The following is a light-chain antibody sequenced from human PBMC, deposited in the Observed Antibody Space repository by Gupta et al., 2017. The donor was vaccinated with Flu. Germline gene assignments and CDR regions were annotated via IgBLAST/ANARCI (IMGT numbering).Light chain of an antibody. Sequence: VNLRQPSSRACRSRYSLVNSNVSTYLNWYQQRPGQAPRLLIYKVSDRDSGIPDRFSGSGSARDFTLKISRVEAEDFGVYYCMQGTSWPVTFGGGTKVEIK. V-gene: IGKV2-30*01. CDR1: YSLVNSNVSTY. J-gene: IGKJ4*01. CDR2: KVS. CDR3: MQGTSWPVT.